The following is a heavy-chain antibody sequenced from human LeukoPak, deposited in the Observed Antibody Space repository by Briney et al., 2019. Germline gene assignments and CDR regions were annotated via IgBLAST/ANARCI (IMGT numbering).Heavy chain of an antibody. D-gene: IGHD5-12*01. CDR3: AGPRAYSGYDQKMPFVY. V-gene: IGHV4-39*02. J-gene: IGHJ4*02. CDR1: GGSVSSSSYY. CDR2: IYPSGST. Sequence: KPSETLSLTCTVSGGSVSSSSYYWGWVRQPPGKGLEWIGSIYPSGSTYYNPSLESRVTISVDMSKNHFSLKLNSVTAADTAVYYCAGPRAYSGYDQKMPFVYWGQGTLVTVSS.